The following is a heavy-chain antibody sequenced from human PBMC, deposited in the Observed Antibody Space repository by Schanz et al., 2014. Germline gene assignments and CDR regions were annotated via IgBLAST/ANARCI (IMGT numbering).Heavy chain of an antibody. D-gene: IGHD3-16*01. Sequence: QVQLVQSGAEVMKPGSSVRVSCKASGGTFTSYAFSWVRQAPGQGLEWMGRIIPIVDITNYAQKFLGRVTITADKSTSTAYMELKSVRSADSAVYYCATIGVNDYWRFGLDLWGQGTTVTVSS. V-gene: IGHV1-69*04. CDR3: ATIGVNDYWRFGLDL. J-gene: IGHJ6*02. CDR1: GGTFTSYA. CDR2: IIPIVDIT.